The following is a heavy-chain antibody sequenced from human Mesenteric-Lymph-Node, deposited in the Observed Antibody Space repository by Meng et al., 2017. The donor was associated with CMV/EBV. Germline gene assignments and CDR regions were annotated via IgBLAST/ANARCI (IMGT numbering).Heavy chain of an antibody. V-gene: IGHV3-66*01. D-gene: IGHD3-22*01. CDR3: ARDPYDSSGYYLDFQH. Sequence: SGFTFSSYAMSWVRQAPGKGLEWVSVMYSDGTTYYADSVKGRFIISRDNSKNMVYLQMNSLRAEDTAVYYCARDPYDSSGYYLDFQHWGQGTLVTVSS. CDR2: MYSDGTT. CDR1: GFTFSSYA. J-gene: IGHJ1*01.